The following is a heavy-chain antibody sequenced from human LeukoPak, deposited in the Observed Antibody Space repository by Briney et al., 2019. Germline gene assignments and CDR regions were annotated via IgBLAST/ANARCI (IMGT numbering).Heavy chain of an antibody. D-gene: IGHD3-10*01. CDR3: ARRDYYGSGSYYSYAFDI. Sequence: PESLSLTCALYGGSLSGFYWSWIRQPPGDLLEWNGEIHHSGRPNSHTSLKSRVTISVDTSKTQFSLKLSSVTAADTAVYYCARRDYYGSGSYYSYAFDIWGEGTMVTVSS. CDR1: GGSLSGFY. J-gene: IGHJ3*02. CDR2: IHHSGRP. V-gene: IGHV4-34*01.